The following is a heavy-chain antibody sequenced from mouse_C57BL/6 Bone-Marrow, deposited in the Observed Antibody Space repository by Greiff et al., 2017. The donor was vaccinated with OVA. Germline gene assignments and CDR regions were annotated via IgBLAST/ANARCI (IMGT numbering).Heavy chain of an antibody. V-gene: IGHV5-4*01. Sequence: EVMLVESGGGLVKPGGSLKLSCAASGFTFSSYAMSWVRQTPEKRLEWVATISDGGSYTYYPDNVKGRFTISRDNAKNNLYLQMSHLKSEDTAMYYCARDQERFACWGQGTLVTVSA. CDR3: ARDQERFAC. CDR1: GFTFSSYA. J-gene: IGHJ3*01. CDR2: ISDGGSYT. D-gene: IGHD3-2*02.